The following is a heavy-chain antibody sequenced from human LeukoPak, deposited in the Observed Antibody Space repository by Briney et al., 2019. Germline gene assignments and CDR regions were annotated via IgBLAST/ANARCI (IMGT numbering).Heavy chain of an antibody. CDR1: GYTFTSYA. CDR3: ARGTSRVGAYE. J-gene: IGHJ4*02. D-gene: IGHD1-26*01. V-gene: IGHV1-8*02. CDR2: ISAYNGNT. Sequence: GASVKVSCKASGYTFTSYAMNWVRQAPGQGLEWMGWISAYNGNTNYAQKLQGRVTMTRNTSISTAYMELSSLRSEDTAVYYCARGTSRVGAYEWGQGTLVTVSS.